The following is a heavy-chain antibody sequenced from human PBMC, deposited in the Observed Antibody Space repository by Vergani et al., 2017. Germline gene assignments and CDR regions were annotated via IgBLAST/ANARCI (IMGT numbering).Heavy chain of an antibody. CDR2: IYTSGST. Sequence: QVQLQESGPGLVKPSETLSLTCTVSGGSISSYYWSWIRQPAGKGLEWIGRIYTSGSTNYNPSLKSRVTMSVDTSKNQFSLKLSSVTAADTAVYYCARGEGDYDILTGYYTDYFDYWGQGTLVTVSS. D-gene: IGHD3-9*01. CDR1: GGSISSYY. V-gene: IGHV4-4*07. CDR3: ARGEGDYDILTGYYTDYFDY. J-gene: IGHJ4*02.